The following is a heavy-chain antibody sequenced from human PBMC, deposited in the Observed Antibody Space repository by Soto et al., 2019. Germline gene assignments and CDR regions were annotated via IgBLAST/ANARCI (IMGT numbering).Heavy chain of an antibody. CDR1: GGSISSYY. Sequence: QVQLQESGPGLVKPSETLSLTCTVSGGSISSYYWSWIRQPPGKGLEWIGYIYYSGSTNYNPSLKSRVTISVDTSKTQFSLKLSSVTAADTAVYYCARLASQQWELSHYFDYWGQGTLVAVSS. CDR3: ARLASQQWELSHYFDY. J-gene: IGHJ4*02. CDR2: IYYSGST. D-gene: IGHD1-26*01. V-gene: IGHV4-59*08.